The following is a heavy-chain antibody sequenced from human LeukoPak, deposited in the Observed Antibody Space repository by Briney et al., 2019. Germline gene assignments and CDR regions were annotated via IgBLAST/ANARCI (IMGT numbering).Heavy chain of an antibody. CDR1: GGSISNYY. CDR2: MYYSGST. Sequence: SETLSLTCTVSGGSISNYYWGWIRQPPGKGLEWIGYMYYSGSTDYNPSLKSRVTMSVDTSKNQFSLKLSSVTAADTAVYYCASTQGVGALPGYYYYGMDVWGQGTTVTVSS. D-gene: IGHD1-26*01. J-gene: IGHJ6*02. CDR3: ASTQGVGALPGYYYYGMDV. V-gene: IGHV4-59*01.